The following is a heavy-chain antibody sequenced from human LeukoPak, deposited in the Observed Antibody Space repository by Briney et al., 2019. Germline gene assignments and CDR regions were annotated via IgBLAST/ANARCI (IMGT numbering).Heavy chain of an antibody. CDR2: INHNGNI. CDR3: ARDFPPSSAAATKGWNY. CDR1: GRSISISSYF. V-gene: IGHV4-39*07. J-gene: IGHJ4*02. D-gene: IGHD2-15*01. Sequence: SGTLSLTCTVSGRSISISSYFWGWIRQPPGEGLEWIGEINHNGNINYNPSLKSRVTISVDTSKNQFSLKLSSVTAQDTAVYYCARDFPPSSAAATKGWNYWGQGTLITVSS.